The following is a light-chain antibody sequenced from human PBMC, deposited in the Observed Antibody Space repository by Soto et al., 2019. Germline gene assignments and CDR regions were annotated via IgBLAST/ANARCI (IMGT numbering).Light chain of an antibody. CDR1: SSDVGGYNY. J-gene: IGLJ1*01. Sequence: QALLTQPASWSGSPGQSITISCTGTSSDVGGYNYVSWYQQHPGKAPKLMIYEVSNRPSGVSNRFSGSKSGNTASLTISGLQAEDEADYYCSSYTSSSPVEVYGTGTKVTVL. CDR3: SSYTSSSPVEV. V-gene: IGLV2-14*01. CDR2: EVS.